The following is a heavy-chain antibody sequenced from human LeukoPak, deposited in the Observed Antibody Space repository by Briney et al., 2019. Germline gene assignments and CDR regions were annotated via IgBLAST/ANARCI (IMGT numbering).Heavy chain of an antibody. CDR1: GFTFSSYG. CDR3: ARNYYDSSGYNYPIDY. CDR2: IWYDGSNE. D-gene: IGHD3-22*01. V-gene: IGHV3-33*03. J-gene: IGHJ4*02. Sequence: PGGSLRLSCAASGFTFSSYGMHWVRQAPGKGLEWVAVIWYDGSNEYYADSVKGRFTISRDNSKNTLYLQMNSLRAEDTAVYYCARNYYDSSGYNYPIDYWGQGTLVTVPS.